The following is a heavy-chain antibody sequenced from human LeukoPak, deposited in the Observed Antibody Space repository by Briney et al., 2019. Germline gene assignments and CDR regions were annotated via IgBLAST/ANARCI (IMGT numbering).Heavy chain of an antibody. V-gene: IGHV4-4*02. D-gene: IGHD3-22*01. J-gene: IGHJ4*02. CDR1: GFTFSRHW. CDR2: MYLSGTT. CDR3: AGLVGRYSSGLYYYYFDY. Sequence: GSLRLSCAASGFTFSRHWMYWVRQAPGKGLEWIGEMYLSGTTHSNPSVKSRVTISIDKSKNQFFLNLSSVTAADTAVYYCAGLVGRYSSGLYYYYFDYWGQGTLVTVSS.